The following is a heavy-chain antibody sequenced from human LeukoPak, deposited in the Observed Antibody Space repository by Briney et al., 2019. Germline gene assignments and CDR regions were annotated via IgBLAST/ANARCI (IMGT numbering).Heavy chain of an antibody. CDR3: TRGSIAYYYMDV. J-gene: IGHJ6*03. D-gene: IGHD3-22*01. CDR1: GYSISSGYY. Sequence: PSETLSLTCTVSGYSISSGYYWGWIRQPPGKGLEWIGSIYHSGSTYYNPSLKSRVTISVDTSKNQFSLKLGSVTAADTAVYYCTRGSIAYYYMDVWGKGATVTISS. V-gene: IGHV4-38-2*02. CDR2: IYHSGST.